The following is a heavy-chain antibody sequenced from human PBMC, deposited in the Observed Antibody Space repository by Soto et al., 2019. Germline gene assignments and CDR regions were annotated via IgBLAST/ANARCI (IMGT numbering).Heavy chain of an antibody. CDR1: GYTFTSYG. CDR2: ISAYNGNT. J-gene: IGHJ4*02. Sequence: ASVKVSCKASGYTFTSYGISWVRQAPGQGLEWMGWISAYNGNTNYAQKLQGRVTMTTDTSTSTAYMELRSLRSDDTAVYYRARDPPVIAAAGYFDYWGQGTLVTVPS. D-gene: IGHD6-13*01. CDR3: ARDPPVIAAAGYFDY. V-gene: IGHV1-18*01.